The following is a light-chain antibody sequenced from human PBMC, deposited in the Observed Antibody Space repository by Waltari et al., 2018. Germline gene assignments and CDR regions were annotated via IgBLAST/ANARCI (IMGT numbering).Light chain of an antibody. CDR2: AAS. J-gene: IGKJ4*01. CDR3: QQSYSTLFT. V-gene: IGKV1-39*01. CDR1: QSISSY. Sequence: DIQMTQSPSSLSASVGDRVTITCRASQSISSYLNWYQQKPGEAPKLLIYAASSLQSGVPSRFSGSGSGTDFTLTISSLQPEDFATYYCQQSYSTLFTFGGGTKVEIK.